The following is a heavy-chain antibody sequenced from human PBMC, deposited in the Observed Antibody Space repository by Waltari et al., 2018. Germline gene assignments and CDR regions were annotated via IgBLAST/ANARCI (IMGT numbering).Heavy chain of an antibody. J-gene: IGHJ6*02. Sequence: QVQLVQSGAEVKKPGSSVKVSCKASGGTFSSYAISWVRQAPGQGLEWMGGVIPVFGTANYAQKFQGRVTITADEATSTAYMELSSLRSEDTAVYYCSKRGDYYGSGTSLDVWGQGTTVTVSS. V-gene: IGHV1-69*12. D-gene: IGHD3-10*01. CDR1: GGTFSSYA. CDR2: VIPVFGTA. CDR3: SKRGDYYGSGTSLDV.